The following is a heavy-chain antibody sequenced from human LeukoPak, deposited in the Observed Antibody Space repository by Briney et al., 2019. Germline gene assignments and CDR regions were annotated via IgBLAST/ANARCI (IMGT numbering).Heavy chain of an antibody. CDR2: FYIGGST. J-gene: IGHJ4*02. CDR3: ARGDGYNFFDH. D-gene: IGHD5-24*01. Sequence: GSLRLSCAVSGFTVSDNYMSWVRQAPGKGLEWVSVFYIGGSTYYADSVKGRFTISRDNSKNSVYLQMNSLRVEDTAVYYCARGDGYNFFDHWGQGTLVTVSS. CDR1: GFTVSDNY. V-gene: IGHV3-66*01.